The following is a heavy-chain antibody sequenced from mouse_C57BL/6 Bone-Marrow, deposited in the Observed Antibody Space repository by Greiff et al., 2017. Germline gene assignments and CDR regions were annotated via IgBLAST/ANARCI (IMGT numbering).Heavy chain of an antibody. J-gene: IGHJ3*01. Sequence: QVQLQQPGAELVKPGASVKMSCKASGYTFTSYWITWVKQRPGQGLEWIGDIYPGSGSTNYNEKFKSKATLTVDTSSSTAYMQLSSLTSEGSAVYYCSVDSSGYGWFAYGGQGTLVTVSA. CDR2: IYPGSGST. V-gene: IGHV1-55*01. CDR1: GYTFTSYW. D-gene: IGHD3-2*02. CDR3: SVDSSGYGWFAY.